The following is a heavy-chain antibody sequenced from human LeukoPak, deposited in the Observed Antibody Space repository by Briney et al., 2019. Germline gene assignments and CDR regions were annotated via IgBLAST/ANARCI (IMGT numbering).Heavy chain of an antibody. V-gene: IGHV1-18*01. Sequence: ASVKVSCKASGYTFTSYGISWVRQAPGQGLEWMGWISAYNGNTNYAQKLQGRVTMTTDTSTSTAYMELRSLRSDDTAVYYCARGDYYYDSSGYFSGQDYWGKGTTVTVSS. CDR3: ARGDYYYDSSGYFSGQDY. D-gene: IGHD3-22*01. J-gene: IGHJ6*04. CDR2: ISAYNGNT. CDR1: GYTFTSYG.